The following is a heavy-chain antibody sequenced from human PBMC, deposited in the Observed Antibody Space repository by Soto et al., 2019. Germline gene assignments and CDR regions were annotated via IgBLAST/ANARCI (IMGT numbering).Heavy chain of an antibody. J-gene: IGHJ4*02. V-gene: IGHV1-3*01. CDR3: AREGSPIEYYYDSSGYYYGY. D-gene: IGHD3-22*01. Sequence: ASVKVSCKASGYTFTSYAMHCVRQAPGQRLEWMGWINAGNGNTKYSQKFQGRVTITRDTSASTAYMELSSLRSEDTAVYYCAREGSPIEYYYDSSGYYYGYWGQGTLVTVSS. CDR2: INAGNGNT. CDR1: GYTFTSYA.